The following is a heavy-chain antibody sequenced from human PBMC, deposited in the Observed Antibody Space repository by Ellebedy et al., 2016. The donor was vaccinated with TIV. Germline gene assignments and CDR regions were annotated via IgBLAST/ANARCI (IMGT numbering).Heavy chain of an antibody. CDR1: GGSISSYY. J-gene: IGHJ5*02. V-gene: IGHV4-59*01. CDR3: ARVPSERGWFDP. Sequence: SETLSLXXTVSGGSISSYYWSWIRQPPGKGLEWIGYIYYSGSTNYNPSLKSRVTISVDTSKNQFPLKLSSVTAADTAVYYCARVPSERGWFDPWGQGTLVTVSS. CDR2: IYYSGST. D-gene: IGHD5-24*01.